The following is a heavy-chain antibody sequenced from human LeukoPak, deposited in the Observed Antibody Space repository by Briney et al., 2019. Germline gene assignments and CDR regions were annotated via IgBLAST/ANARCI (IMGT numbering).Heavy chain of an antibody. CDR1: GFTFSDYY. CDR2: ISKTDSST. Sequence: GGSLRLSCTASGFTFSDYYMSWIRQAPGKGLEWVSYISKTDSSTNYADSVRGRFTISRDDAKSSLYLQMNSLRAEDTAVYYCARVMGGYATDYWGQGTLVTVSS. V-gene: IGHV3-11*04. CDR3: ARVMGGYATDY. D-gene: IGHD2-8*01. J-gene: IGHJ4*02.